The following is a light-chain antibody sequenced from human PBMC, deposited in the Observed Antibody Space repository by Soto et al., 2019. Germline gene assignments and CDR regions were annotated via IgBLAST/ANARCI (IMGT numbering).Light chain of an antibody. CDR2: DAS. V-gene: IGKV1-5*01. Sequence: DIQMTQSPSTLSASLGDRVTITCRASQSISSWLAWYQQKPGKAPKILIYDASSLESGVPSRFSGSGSGTEFTLTISSLQPDDFATYYCQQYNGYSTFGQGTKVDI. J-gene: IGKJ1*01. CDR1: QSISSW. CDR3: QQYNGYST.